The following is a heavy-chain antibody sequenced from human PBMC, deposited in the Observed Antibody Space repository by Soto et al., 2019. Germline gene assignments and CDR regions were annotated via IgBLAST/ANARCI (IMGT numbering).Heavy chain of an antibody. D-gene: IGHD3-10*01. Sequence: SETLSLTWTVSGGSISSYYWSWIRQPPGKGLEWIGYIYYSGSTNYNPSLKSRVTISVDTSKNQFSLKLSSVTAADTAVYYCASTTVYYYGMGFDYWGQGTLVTVSS. V-gene: IGHV4-59*01. CDR2: IYYSGST. CDR1: GGSISSYY. J-gene: IGHJ4*02. CDR3: ASTTVYYYGMGFDY.